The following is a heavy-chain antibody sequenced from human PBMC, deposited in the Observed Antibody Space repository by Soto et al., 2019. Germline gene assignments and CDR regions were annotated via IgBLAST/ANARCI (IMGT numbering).Heavy chain of an antibody. Sequence: QVQLVQSGAEVKKPGASVKVSCEASGYPFSAFDINWVRQAGGQGLEWMGWMNPDSGDTAFAQRFQDRITMTRSASISAAYMESRRSTSADTAFYFCEIHPGGVDTTGHDYWGQGTLVTVSS. CDR3: EIHPGGVDTTGHDY. D-gene: IGHD3-22*01. V-gene: IGHV1-8*01. CDR2: MNPDSGDT. J-gene: IGHJ4*02. CDR1: GYPFSAFD.